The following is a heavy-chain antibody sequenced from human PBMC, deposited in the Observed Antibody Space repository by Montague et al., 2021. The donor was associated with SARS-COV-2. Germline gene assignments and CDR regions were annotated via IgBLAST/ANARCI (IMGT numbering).Heavy chain of an antibody. D-gene: IGHD6-6*01. J-gene: IGHJ4*02. CDR2: ISWNSGSI. Sequence: SLRLSCAASGFTFGDYAMHWVRQAPGKGLEWVSGISWNSGSIGYXDSVKGRFTISRDNATNSLYLQMNSLRAEDTALYYCAKSDSSSPYFDYWGQGTLVTVSS. CDR3: AKSDSSSPYFDY. CDR1: GFTFGDYA. V-gene: IGHV3-9*01.